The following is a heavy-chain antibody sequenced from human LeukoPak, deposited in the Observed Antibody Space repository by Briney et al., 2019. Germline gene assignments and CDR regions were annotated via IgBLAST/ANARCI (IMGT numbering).Heavy chain of an antibody. CDR2: ISSTASSI. J-gene: IGHJ5*02. CDR3: ARDVTYHGGDWFDP. CDR1: EFTFSSYS. Sequence: GGSLRLSCAASEFTFSSYSMNWVRQAPGKGLEWVSYISSTASSIYYADSVKGRFTISRDNAKNSLYLQTNSLRAEDTAVYYCARDVTYHGGDWFDPWGQGTLVTVSS. V-gene: IGHV3-48*04. D-gene: IGHD4-23*01.